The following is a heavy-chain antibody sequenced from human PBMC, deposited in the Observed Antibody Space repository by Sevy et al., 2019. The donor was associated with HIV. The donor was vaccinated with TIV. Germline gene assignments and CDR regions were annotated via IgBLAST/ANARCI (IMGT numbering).Heavy chain of an antibody. V-gene: IGHV3-30-3*01. Sequence: GGSLRLSCAASGFTFSYFSMHWVRQAPGKGLEWVATISYDANNDHYADSVKGRFTISRDNSKNMLYLQINGLRAEDTAVYYCTKDQSDSNFLTFYFDYWGQGTLVTVSS. D-gene: IGHD4-4*01. CDR2: ISYDANND. CDR1: GFTFSYFS. J-gene: IGHJ4*02. CDR3: TKDQSDSNFLTFYFDY.